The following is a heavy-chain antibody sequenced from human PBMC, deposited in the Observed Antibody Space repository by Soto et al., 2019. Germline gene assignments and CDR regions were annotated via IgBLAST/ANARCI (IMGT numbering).Heavy chain of an antibody. Sequence: ASVKVSCKASGYTFTSYYMHWVLQAPGQGLEWMGIINPSGGSTSYAQKFQGRVTMTRDTSTSTVYMKLSSVTAADTAVYYCARVHDSSGYAFDYWGQGTLVTVSS. J-gene: IGHJ4*02. V-gene: IGHV1-46*01. CDR1: GYTFTSYY. CDR3: ARVHDSSGYAFDY. D-gene: IGHD3-22*01. CDR2: INPSGGST.